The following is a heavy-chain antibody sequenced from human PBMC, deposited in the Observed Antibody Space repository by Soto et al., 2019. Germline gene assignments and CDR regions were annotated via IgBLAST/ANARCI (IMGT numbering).Heavy chain of an antibody. CDR2: IKQDGSEK. D-gene: IGHD6-13*01. V-gene: IGHV3-7*01. J-gene: IGHJ4*02. Sequence: EVQVVESGGGLVQPGGSLRLSCVFSGFTFTTYWMSWVRQAPGRGLEWVASIKQDGSEKYYVDSVKGRFTISRDNAKNALYLQMDSLRAEDTAVYFCARDGWYSRGYFDYWGQGTEVTVSS. CDR3: ARDGWYSRGYFDY. CDR1: GFTFTTYW.